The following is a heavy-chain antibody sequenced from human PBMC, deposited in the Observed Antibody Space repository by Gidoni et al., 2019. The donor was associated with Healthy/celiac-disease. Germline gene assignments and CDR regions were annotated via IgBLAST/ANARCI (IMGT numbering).Heavy chain of an antibody. CDR1: GFTFSSYG. CDR3: ASGLKMEQLVRGPFDY. Sequence: QVQLVESGGGVVQPGRSLRLSCAASGFTFSSYGMHWVRQAPGKGLEWVAVIWYDGSNKYYADSVKGRFTISRDNSKNTLYLQMNSLRAEDTAVYYCASGLKMEQLVRGPFDYWGQGTLVTVSS. J-gene: IGHJ4*02. CDR2: IWYDGSNK. V-gene: IGHV3-33*01. D-gene: IGHD6-13*01.